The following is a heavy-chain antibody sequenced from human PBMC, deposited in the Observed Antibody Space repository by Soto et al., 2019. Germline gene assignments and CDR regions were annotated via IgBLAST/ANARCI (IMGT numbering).Heavy chain of an antibody. V-gene: IGHV4-59*08. Sequence: SETLSLTCTVSGGSISSYYWSWIRQPPGKGLEWIGYIYYSGSTNYNPSLKSRVTISVDTSKNQFSLKLSSVTAADTAVYYCARQTHQLIHYDFWAGLNYYYMDVWGKGTTVTVSS. CDR1: GGSISSYY. CDR3: ARQTHQLIHYDFWAGLNYYYMDV. CDR2: IYYSGST. D-gene: IGHD3-3*01. J-gene: IGHJ6*03.